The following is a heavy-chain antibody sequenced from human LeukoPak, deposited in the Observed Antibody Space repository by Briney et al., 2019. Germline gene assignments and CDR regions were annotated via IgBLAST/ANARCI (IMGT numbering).Heavy chain of an antibody. CDR1: GVSFSGYY. J-gene: IGHJ5*02. V-gene: IGHV4-34*01. D-gene: IGHD3-3*01. CDR2: INHSGGT. CDR3: ARPLVSPRRSYYDFFHGSGWFDP. Sequence: PSETLSLTCAVYGVSFSGYYWSWSRQPPGEGLGWSVEINHSGGTNYNPSLKSRVTISADTSKNHSSLKRSSLTAPDTAVYYCARPLVSPRRSYYDFFHGSGWFDPWGQGTLVAVSS.